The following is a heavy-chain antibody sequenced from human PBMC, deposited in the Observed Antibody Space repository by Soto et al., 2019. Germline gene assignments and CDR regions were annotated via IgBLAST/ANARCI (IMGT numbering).Heavy chain of an antibody. D-gene: IGHD3-16*02. CDR2: ISSNGGST. Sequence: EVQLVESGGGLVQPGGSLRLSCAASGFTFSSYAMHWVRQAPGKGLEYVSAISSNGGSTYYANSVKGRFTISRDNSKNKLYLQMGSLRAEDMAVYYCARAAIYDYIWGSYRHYAFDIWGQGTMVTVSS. CDR3: ARAAIYDYIWGSYRHYAFDI. J-gene: IGHJ3*02. CDR1: GFTFSSYA. V-gene: IGHV3-64*01.